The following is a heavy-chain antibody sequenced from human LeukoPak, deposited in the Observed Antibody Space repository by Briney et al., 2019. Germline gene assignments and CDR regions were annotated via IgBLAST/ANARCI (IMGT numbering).Heavy chain of an antibody. J-gene: IGHJ6*02. D-gene: IGHD5-24*01. Sequence: GGSLRLSCAASGFTFSNCWMSWVRQAPGKGLEWVANIKQDGSEKYYVDSVKGRFTISRDNSKNTLYLQMHSLRVEDTAIYYCVNRDGGWLQSSGMDVWGQGTAVTVSS. CDR3: VNRDGGWLQSSGMDV. V-gene: IGHV3-7*03. CDR2: IKQDGSEK. CDR1: GFTFSNCW.